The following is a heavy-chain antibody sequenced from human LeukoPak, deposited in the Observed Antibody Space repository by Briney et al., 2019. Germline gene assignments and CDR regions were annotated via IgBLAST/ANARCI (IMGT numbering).Heavy chain of an antibody. D-gene: IGHD3-22*01. V-gene: IGHV3-9*01. CDR1: GFPFDDYP. Sequence: PGGSLRLSCSASGFPFDDYPMPSVRHAPGKGLGLDQGISWYSDIITYAACVKGRFHISSDNANISLSLQMNSLRAERTVLYYCAKGAYYYDSSGDGTEPWFDDWGQGTLVTVSS. CDR2: ISWYSDII. CDR3: AKGAYYYDSSGDGTEPWFDD. J-gene: IGHJ5*02.